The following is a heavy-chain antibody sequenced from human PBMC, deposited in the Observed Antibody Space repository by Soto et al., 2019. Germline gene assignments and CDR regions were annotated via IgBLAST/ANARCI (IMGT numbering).Heavy chain of an antibody. V-gene: IGHV1-2*04. CDR1: GYSFTDYH. D-gene: IGHD2-8*01. CDR3: ARGDSTDCSNGVCSFFYNHDMDV. J-gene: IGHJ6*02. Sequence: QVQLVQSGAEVKKPGASVKVSCKASGYSFTDYHIHWVRQAPGQGLEWLGRINPKSGGTSTAQKFQRWVTMTTDPSISTASMELTRLTSDDTAIYYCARGDSTDCSNGVCSFFYNHDMDVWGQGTTVTVSS. CDR2: INPKSGGT.